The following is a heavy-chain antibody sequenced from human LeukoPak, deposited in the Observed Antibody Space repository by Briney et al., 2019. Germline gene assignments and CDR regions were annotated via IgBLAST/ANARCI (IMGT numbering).Heavy chain of an antibody. J-gene: IGHJ4*02. CDR3: AKDAAAGTWVESDY. CDR2: ISGSGGST. CDR1: GFTFSSYA. V-gene: IGHV3-23*01. Sequence: PGGSLRLSCAASGFTFSSYAMSWVRQAPGKGLEWVSAISGSGGSTYYADSVKGRFTISRDNSKNTLYLQMNSLRAEGTAVYYCAKDAAAGTWVESDYWGQGTLVTVSS. D-gene: IGHD6-13*01.